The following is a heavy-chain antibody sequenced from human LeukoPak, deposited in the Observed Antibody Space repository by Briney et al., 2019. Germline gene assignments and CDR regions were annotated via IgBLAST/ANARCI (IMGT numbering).Heavy chain of an antibody. CDR2: IYHSGST. D-gene: IGHD3-10*01. CDR3: ARTLWFGGYTPRDAFDI. J-gene: IGHJ3*02. CDR1: GGSISSSNW. Sequence: SETLSLTCAVSGGSISSSNWWSWVRQPPGKGLEWIGEIYHSGSTNYNPSLKSRVTISVDKSKNQFSLKLSSVTAADTAVYYCARTLWFGGYTPRDAFDIWGQGQWSPSLQ. V-gene: IGHV4-4*02.